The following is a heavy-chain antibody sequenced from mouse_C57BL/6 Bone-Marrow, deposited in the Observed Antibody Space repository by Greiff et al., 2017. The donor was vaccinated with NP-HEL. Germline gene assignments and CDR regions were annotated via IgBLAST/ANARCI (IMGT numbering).Heavy chain of an antibody. CDR2: IHPNSGST. V-gene: IGHV1-64*01. Sequence: QVQLQQPGAELVKPGASVKLSCKASGYTFTSYWMHWVKQRPGQGLEWIGMIHPNSGSTNYNEKFKSKATLTVDKSSSTAYMQLSSLTSEDSAVYYCARVGYYSAWFAYWGQGTLVTVSA. D-gene: IGHD2-3*01. CDR3: ARVGYYSAWFAY. J-gene: IGHJ3*01. CDR1: GYTFTSYW.